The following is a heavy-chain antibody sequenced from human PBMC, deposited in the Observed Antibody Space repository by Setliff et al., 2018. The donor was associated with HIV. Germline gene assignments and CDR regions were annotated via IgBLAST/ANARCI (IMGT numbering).Heavy chain of an antibody. CDR3: ARDRALSGSYYDSSAYYPGLDF. Sequence: GASVKVSCKASGSTFSGYYIHWVRQAPGQGLEWMGWINPYNGNTNYAQKLQGRVTMTTDTSTSTAYMELSSLRSEDTAVYYCARDRALSGSYYDSSAYYPGLDFWGQGTLVTVSS. D-gene: IGHD3-22*01. J-gene: IGHJ4*02. CDR1: GSTFSGYY. V-gene: IGHV1-18*04. CDR2: INPYNGNT.